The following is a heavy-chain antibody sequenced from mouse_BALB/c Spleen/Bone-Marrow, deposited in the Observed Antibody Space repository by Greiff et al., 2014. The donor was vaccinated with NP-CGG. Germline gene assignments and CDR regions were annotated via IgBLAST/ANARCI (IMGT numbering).Heavy chain of an antibody. V-gene: IGHV5-9-2*01. Sequence: VQLKESGGGLVKPGGSLKISCTASGFTFSSYGMSWVRQTPGKRLEWVATISGGGSYRYYPDSVQVRITIPRDNAKNNLYLQMSSLRSEDTALYYCATQNFDYWGQGTTLTVSS. CDR2: ISGGGSYR. J-gene: IGHJ2*01. CDR1: GFTFSSYG. CDR3: ATQNFDY.